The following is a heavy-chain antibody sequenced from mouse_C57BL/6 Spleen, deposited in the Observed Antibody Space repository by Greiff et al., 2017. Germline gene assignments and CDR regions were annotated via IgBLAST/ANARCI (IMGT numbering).Heavy chain of an antibody. J-gene: IGHJ2*01. CDR2: ISYDGSN. Sequence: EVQLQESGPGLVKPSQSLSLTCSVTGYSITSGYYWNWIRQFPGNKLEWMGYISYDGSNNYNPSLKNRISITRDTSKNQFFLKLNSVTTEDTATYYCARDDYHYCDYWGQGTTLTVSS. V-gene: IGHV3-6*01. CDR1: GYSITSGYY. D-gene: IGHD2-4*01. CDR3: ARDDYHYCDY.